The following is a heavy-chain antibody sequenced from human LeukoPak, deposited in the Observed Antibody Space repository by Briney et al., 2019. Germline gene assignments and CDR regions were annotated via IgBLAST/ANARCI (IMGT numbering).Heavy chain of an antibody. V-gene: IGHV3-7*03. CDR1: GFTFSSYW. D-gene: IGHD2-2*01. Sequence: GGSLRLSCAASGFTFSSYWMSWVRQAPGKGLEWVANIKQDGSEKYYVDSAKGRFTISRDNAKNSLYLQMNSLRAEDTAVYYCARDRHCSSTSCYLEWYYYYGMDVWGQGTTVTVSS. CDR2: IKQDGSEK. J-gene: IGHJ6*02. CDR3: ARDRHCSSTSCYLEWYYYYGMDV.